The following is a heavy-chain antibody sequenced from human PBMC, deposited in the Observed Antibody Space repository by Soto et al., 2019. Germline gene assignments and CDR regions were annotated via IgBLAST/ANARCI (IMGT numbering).Heavy chain of an antibody. CDR2: IKKDGSEK. CDR1: GFSFSGYW. Sequence: EVQLVESGGGLVQPGGSLRLSCAAAGFSFSGYWMTWVHQAPGKGLEWVANIKKDGSEKYYVDSLKGRFTISRDNTKNSLYLQMNSLRAEDTAVYYCARYSSSWYVTFDYWGQGTLVTVSS. CDR3: ARYSSSWYVTFDY. J-gene: IGHJ4*02. V-gene: IGHV3-7*01. D-gene: IGHD6-13*01.